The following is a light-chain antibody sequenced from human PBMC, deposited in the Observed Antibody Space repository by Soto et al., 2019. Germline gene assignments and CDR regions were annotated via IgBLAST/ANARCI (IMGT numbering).Light chain of an antibody. CDR3: QSSNSNGSYYV. J-gene: IGLJ1*01. V-gene: IGLV3-25*02. CDR1: ALPRQD. CDR2: KDS. Sequence: SYELTQSPSASVSPGQTARITCSGEALPRQDVYWYQQKAGQAPVLVMFKDSERPSGIPERFSGSRSGTTVTLTISGVQEEDEAVHYSQSSNSNGSYYVFGTGTKLTAL.